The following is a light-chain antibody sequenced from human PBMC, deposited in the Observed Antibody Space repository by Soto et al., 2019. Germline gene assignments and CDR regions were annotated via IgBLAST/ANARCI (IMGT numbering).Light chain of an antibody. CDR1: SSNIGGNS. J-gene: IGLJ3*02. CDR3: AGWDDSLNGWV. Sequence: QPVLTQPPSASGTPGQRVTISCSGSSSNIGGNSVNWYQQLPGTAPKLLIYDNNQRPSGVPARFSGSKSGTSASLAISGLQSEDEADYYCAGWDDSLNGWVFGGGTKLTVL. V-gene: IGLV1-44*01. CDR2: DNN.